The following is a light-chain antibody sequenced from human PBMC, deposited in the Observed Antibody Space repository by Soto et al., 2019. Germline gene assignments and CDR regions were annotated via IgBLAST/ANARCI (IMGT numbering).Light chain of an antibody. Sequence: DIQVAQSPSSLSASVGDRVTITCRASQSISNYLSWYQQRPEKAPKLLIYAASSLQSGVPSRFSGNGSGTDFTLTISSLQPEDFATYYCQQTYYIPRTFGQGTKVEIK. V-gene: IGKV1-39*01. J-gene: IGKJ1*01. CDR2: AAS. CDR1: QSISNY. CDR3: QQTYYIPRT.